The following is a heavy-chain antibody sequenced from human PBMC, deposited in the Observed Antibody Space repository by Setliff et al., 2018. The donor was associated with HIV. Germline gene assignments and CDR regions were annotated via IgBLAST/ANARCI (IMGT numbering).Heavy chain of an antibody. CDR1: GYSFTFYS. V-gene: IGHV1-46*01. Sequence: ASVKVSCKASGYSFTFYSMHWVRQAPGHGLEWMGIINPSGGSTTYSQKFQGRVTITRDTSASTAYMELSSLRSEDTAVYYCARGRDDYNYDPFDIWGQGTMVTVS. CDR2: INPSGGST. CDR3: ARGRDDYNYDPFDI. D-gene: IGHD4-4*01. J-gene: IGHJ3*02.